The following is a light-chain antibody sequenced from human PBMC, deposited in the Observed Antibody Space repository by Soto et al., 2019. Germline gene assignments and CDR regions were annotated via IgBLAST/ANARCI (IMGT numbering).Light chain of an antibody. CDR1: KLGDKY. Sequence: SYELTQPPSVSVSPGQTASITCSGDKLGDKYACWYQQKPGQSPVLVIYQDSKRPSGIPERFSGSNSGNTATLTISGTQAMDAADYYCQAWDSSTYVFGTGTNVTVL. V-gene: IGLV3-1*01. J-gene: IGLJ1*01. CDR3: QAWDSSTYV. CDR2: QDS.